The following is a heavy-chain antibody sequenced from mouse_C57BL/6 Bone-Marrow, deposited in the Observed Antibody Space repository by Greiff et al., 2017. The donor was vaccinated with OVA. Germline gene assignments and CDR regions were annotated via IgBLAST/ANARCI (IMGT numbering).Heavy chain of an antibody. V-gene: IGHV14-3*01. Sequence: EVKLVESVAELVRPGASVKLSCTASGFNIKNTYMHWVKQRPEQGLEWIGRIDPANGNTKYAPKFQGKATITADTSSNTAYLQLSSLTSEDTAIYYCARRHNAGYYYAMDYWGQGTSVTVSS. CDR3: ARRHNAGYYYAMDY. J-gene: IGHJ4*01. CDR1: GFNIKNTY. CDR2: IDPANGNT. D-gene: IGHD3-1*01.